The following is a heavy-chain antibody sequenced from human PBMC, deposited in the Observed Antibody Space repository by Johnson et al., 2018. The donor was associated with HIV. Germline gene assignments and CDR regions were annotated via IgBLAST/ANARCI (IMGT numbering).Heavy chain of an antibody. CDR1: GFTFSRFW. V-gene: IGHV3-23*04. J-gene: IGHJ3*02. Sequence: VQLVESGGGLVQPGGSLGLSCAASGFTFSRFWMTWVRQAPGKGLEWVSVIGGSGGTTYYADSVKGRFTISRDNSRNTLYLQINSLRAEDTAVYYCAKVKREYGDYSPHAFDIWGQGTMVTVSS. CDR2: IGGSGGTT. D-gene: IGHD4-17*01. CDR3: AKVKREYGDYSPHAFDI.